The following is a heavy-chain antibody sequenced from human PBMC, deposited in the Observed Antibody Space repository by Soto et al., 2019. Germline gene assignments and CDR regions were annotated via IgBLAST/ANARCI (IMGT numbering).Heavy chain of an antibody. CDR3: STDYYGMDV. Sequence: GGSLRLPWAASGCTFSNYAISWVRQAPGKGLEWVSAISGGSGGSSNYADSVKGRFTISRDNSKNTLYLQMNSLRAEDTAVYYCSTDYYGMDVWGQGTTVTVSS. CDR2: ISGGSGGSS. J-gene: IGHJ6*02. V-gene: IGHV3-23*01. D-gene: IGHD2-2*01. CDR1: GCTFSNYA.